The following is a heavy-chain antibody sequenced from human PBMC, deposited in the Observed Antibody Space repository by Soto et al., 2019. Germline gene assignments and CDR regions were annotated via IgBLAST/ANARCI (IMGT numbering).Heavy chain of an antibody. D-gene: IGHD6-13*01. CDR1: GFTFSSYA. CDR2: ISGSGGST. J-gene: IGHJ5*02. CDR3: AKDPIWVVWIAAAGTRWFDP. V-gene: IGHV3-23*01. Sequence: GGSLRLSCAASGFTFSSYAMSWVRQAPGKGLEWVSAISGSGGSTYYADSVKGRFTISRDNSKNTLYLQMNSLRAEDTAVYYCAKDPIWVVWIAAAGTRWFDPWGQGTLVTVSS.